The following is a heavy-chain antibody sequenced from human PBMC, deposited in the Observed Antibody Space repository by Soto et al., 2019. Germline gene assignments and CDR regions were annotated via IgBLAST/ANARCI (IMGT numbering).Heavy chain of an antibody. J-gene: IGHJ6*02. D-gene: IGHD6-19*01. CDR3: ARDMGGAVAGTKNLGYYYGMDV. CDR1: VYTFTSYG. CDR2: ISAYNGNT. V-gene: IGHV1-18*01. Sequence: GASVTVSCKASVYTFTSYGISWVRQAPGQGLEWMGWISAYNGNTNYAQKLQGRVTMTTDTSTSTAYMELRSLRSDDTAVYYCARDMGGAVAGTKNLGYYYGMDVWGQGTTVTVSS.